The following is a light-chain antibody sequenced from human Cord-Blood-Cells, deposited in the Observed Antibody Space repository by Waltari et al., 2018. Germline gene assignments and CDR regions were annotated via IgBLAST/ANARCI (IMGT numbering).Light chain of an antibody. CDR1: SSDVGSYNL. Sequence: QSALTQPASVSGSPGQSITISCTGTSSDVGSYNLVSWYQQHPGKAPKLMIYEGSKRPSGVSNRFSGSKSGNTASLTISGRQAEDGADYYCCSYAGSWVFGGGTKLTVL. CDR2: EGS. V-gene: IGLV2-23*01. J-gene: IGLJ3*02. CDR3: CSYAGSWV.